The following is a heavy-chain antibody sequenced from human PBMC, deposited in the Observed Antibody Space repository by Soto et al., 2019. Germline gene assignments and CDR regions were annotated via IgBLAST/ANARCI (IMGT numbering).Heavy chain of an antibody. CDR3: ARAPQLIYDFWSGYHDAFDI. J-gene: IGHJ3*02. CDR1: GFTVSSNY. D-gene: IGHD3-3*01. CDR2: IYSGGST. V-gene: IGHV3-53*01. Sequence: GGSLKLSCAASGFTVSSNYMSWVRQAPGKGLEWVSVIYSGGSTYYADSVKGRFTISRDNSKNTLYLQMNSLRAEDTAVYYCARAPQLIYDFWSGYHDAFDIWGQGTMVTVSS.